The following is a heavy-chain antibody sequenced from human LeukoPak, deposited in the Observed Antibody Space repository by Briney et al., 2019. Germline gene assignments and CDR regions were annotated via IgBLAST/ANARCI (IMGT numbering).Heavy chain of an antibody. CDR1: GFTFRTYG. CDR2: ITGSSTWT. CDR3: ARELVSLGTGYFDL. Sequence: GGSLRLSCEASGFTFRTYGMAWVRQAPGKGLKGVSGITGSSTWTYYADSVKGRFTISRDNSKNTLHLQMNSLRAEDTAIYYCARELVSLGTGYFDLWGRGTLVTVSS. D-gene: IGHD7-27*01. J-gene: IGHJ2*01. V-gene: IGHV3-23*01.